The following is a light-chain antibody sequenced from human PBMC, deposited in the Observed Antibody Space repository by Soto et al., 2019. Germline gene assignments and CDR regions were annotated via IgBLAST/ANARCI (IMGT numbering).Light chain of an antibody. CDR1: QGIRND. V-gene: IGKV1-17*01. Sequence: DIQMTQFPSSLSASVGDRVTITCRASQGIRNDLAWYQQKPGKAPKHMIYAASSLQSGVPSRFSGRGSGTEFTLAISSLQPEDFATFCCLQHSTYPLTFGQGTKVEIK. CDR2: AAS. CDR3: LQHSTYPLT. J-gene: IGKJ1*01.